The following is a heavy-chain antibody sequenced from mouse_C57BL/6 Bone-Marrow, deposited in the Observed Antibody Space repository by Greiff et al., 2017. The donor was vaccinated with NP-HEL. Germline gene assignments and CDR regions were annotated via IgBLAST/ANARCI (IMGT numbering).Heavy chain of an antibody. CDR1: GFNIKDDY. D-gene: IGHD2-12*01. J-gene: IGHJ4*01. CDR2: IDPENGDT. V-gene: IGHV14-4*01. Sequence: VQLQQSGAELVRPGASVKLSCTASGFNIKDDYMHWVKQRPEQGLEWIGWIDPENGDTEYASKFQGKATITADTSSNPAYLQLSSLTSEDTAVYYCTTLLLDAMDYWGQGTSVTVSS. CDR3: TTLLLDAMDY.